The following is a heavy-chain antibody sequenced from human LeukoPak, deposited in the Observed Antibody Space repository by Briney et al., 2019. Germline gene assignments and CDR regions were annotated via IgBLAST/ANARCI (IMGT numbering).Heavy chain of an antibody. Sequence: GGSLRISCAASGFNFSSYDMSWVRQAPGKGLEWVSAFSGSGGSTYYADSEKGRFTISRDDSKNTLYLQINSLRAEETAVYYRAKSSPGSSYNVLDYWGQGTLVTVSS. J-gene: IGHJ4*02. V-gene: IGHV3-23*01. CDR2: FSGSGGST. CDR1: GFNFSSYD. D-gene: IGHD3-10*01. CDR3: AKSSPGSSYNVLDY.